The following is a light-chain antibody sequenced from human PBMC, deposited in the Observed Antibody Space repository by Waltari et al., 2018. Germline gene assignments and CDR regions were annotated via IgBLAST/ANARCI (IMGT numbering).Light chain of an antibody. CDR2: GAS. J-gene: IGKJ4*01. Sequence: IVLTQSPATLPLSPGERATLSRRASPGVRNSYSAWYQQKPGQAPRILIYGASSRATGIPDRFSGSGSETDFTLTISRLEPEDSAVYYCQEYGNPLLTFGGGTKVEI. V-gene: IGKV3-20*01. CDR1: PGVRNSY. CDR3: QEYGNPLLT.